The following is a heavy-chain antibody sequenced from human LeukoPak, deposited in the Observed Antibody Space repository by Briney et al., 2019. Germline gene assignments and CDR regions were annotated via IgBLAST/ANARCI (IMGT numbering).Heavy chain of an antibody. CDR2: IIPILGIA. J-gene: IGHJ6*02. Sequence: ASVKVSCKASGGTFSSYAISWVRQAPGQGLEWMGRIIPILGIANYAQKFQGRVTITADKSTSTAYMELSSLRSEDTAVYYCARESWSYRGMDVWSQGTTVTVSS. CDR1: GGTFSSYA. V-gene: IGHV1-69*04. D-gene: IGHD3-16*02. CDR3: ARESWSYRGMDV.